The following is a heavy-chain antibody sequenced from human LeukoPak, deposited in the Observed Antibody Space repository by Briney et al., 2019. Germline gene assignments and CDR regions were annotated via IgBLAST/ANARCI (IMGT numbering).Heavy chain of an antibody. J-gene: IGHJ3*02. V-gene: IGHV3-21*01. Sequence: GGSLKHSCVACRFTLSDFAMNWVRQAPGKGREWVCSIYRVSTYTYYSESVQGRITISRDNHKDLLYMQLIKMRGDDSGIYSCTRDRNGYGDPDAFDIWGQGTVVTVSS. CDR2: IYRVSTYT. D-gene: IGHD5-12*01. CDR3: TRDRNGYGDPDAFDI. CDR1: RFTLSDFA.